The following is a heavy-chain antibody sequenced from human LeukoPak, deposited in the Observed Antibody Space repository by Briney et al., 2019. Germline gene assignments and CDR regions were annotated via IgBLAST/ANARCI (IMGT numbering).Heavy chain of an antibody. D-gene: IGHD6-13*01. CDR3: ARDPGIAAAGTRGFDP. V-gene: IGHV1-46*01. J-gene: IGHJ5*02. CDR1: GYTFTSYG. Sequence: GASVKVSCKASGYTFTSYGISWVRQAPGQGLEWMGIINPSGGSTSYAQKFQGRVTMTRDMSTSTVYMELSSLRSEDTAVYYCARDPGIAAAGTRGFDPWGQGTLVTVSS. CDR2: INPSGGST.